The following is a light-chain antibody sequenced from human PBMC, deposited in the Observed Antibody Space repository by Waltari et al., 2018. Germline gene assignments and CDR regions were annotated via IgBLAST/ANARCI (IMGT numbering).Light chain of an antibody. CDR2: DVS. V-gene: IGLV2-14*03. Sequence: QSALTQPASVAGSPGQSITISCTGTYSDVGGYNYVSWYQQQPGRAPKLILHDVSRRPAGVSNRFSGSKACNTASLTISGLRAEDDGDYYCSSFTATNTVIFGGGTKLTVL. CDR1: YSDVGGYNY. J-gene: IGLJ2*01. CDR3: SSFTATNTVI.